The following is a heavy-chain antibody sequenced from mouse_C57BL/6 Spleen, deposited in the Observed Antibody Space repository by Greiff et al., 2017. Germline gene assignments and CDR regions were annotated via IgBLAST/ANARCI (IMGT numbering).Heavy chain of an antibody. CDR1: GFNIKDYY. Sequence: VQLKQSGAELVRPGASVKLSCTASGFNIKDYYMHWVKQRPEQGLEWIGRIDPEDGDTEYAPKFQGKATMTADTSSNTAYLQLSSLTSEDTAVYYCTTLITTVVAKGFAYWGQGTLVTVSA. V-gene: IGHV14-1*01. J-gene: IGHJ3*01. D-gene: IGHD1-1*01. CDR3: TTLITTVVAKGFAY. CDR2: IDPEDGDT.